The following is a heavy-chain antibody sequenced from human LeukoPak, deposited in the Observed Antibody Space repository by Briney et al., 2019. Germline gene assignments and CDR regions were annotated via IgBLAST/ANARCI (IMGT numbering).Heavy chain of an antibody. CDR1: GGTFSSYA. J-gene: IGHJ4*02. V-gene: IGHV1-69*01. CDR2: IIPIFGTA. Sequence: ASVKVSCKASGGTFSSYAISWVRQAPGQGLEWIGGIIPIFGTANYAQKFQGRVTITADESTSTAYMELSSLRSEDTAVYYCARATYYYDPYFDYWGQGTLVTVSS. CDR3: ARATYYYDPYFDY. D-gene: IGHD3-22*01.